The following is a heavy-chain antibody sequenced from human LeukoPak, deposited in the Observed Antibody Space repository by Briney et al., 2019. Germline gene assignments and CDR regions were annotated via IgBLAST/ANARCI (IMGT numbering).Heavy chain of an antibody. CDR2: IFPDGQT. Sequence: GGSLRLSCALSGLTVNDNYMSWVRQAPGKGLEWVSLIFPDGQTYYADFVQGRFSISRDMSRNILFLDMSSLRAEDTAVFFCAGANPVYGDFDYWGQGTLVTVSS. CDR3: AGANPVYGDFDY. V-gene: IGHV3-53*01. J-gene: IGHJ4*02. D-gene: IGHD4-17*01. CDR1: GLTVNDNY.